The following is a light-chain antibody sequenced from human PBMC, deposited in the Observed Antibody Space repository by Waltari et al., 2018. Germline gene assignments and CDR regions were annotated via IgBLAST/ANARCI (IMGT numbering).Light chain of an antibody. CDR2: GNS. CDR1: SSNIGAGHD. J-gene: IGLJ2*01. CDR3: QSYDSSLSGSNVV. V-gene: IGLV1-40*01. Sequence: QSVLTQPPSVSGAPGQRVTISCTGSSSNIGAGHDVHWDQQLPGTAPKLLIYGNSNRPSGVPDRFSGSKSGTSASLAITGLQAEDEADYYCQSYDSSLSGSNVVFGGGTKLTVL.